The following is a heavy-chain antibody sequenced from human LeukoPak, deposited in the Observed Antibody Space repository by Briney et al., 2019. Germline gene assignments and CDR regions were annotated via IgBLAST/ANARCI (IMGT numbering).Heavy chain of an antibody. V-gene: IGHV4-39*01. D-gene: IGHD3-9*01. CDR3: ARHFRSPSHFERYFDWSTNDRRLDY. CDR1: GGSISSSSYY. J-gene: IGHJ4*02. CDR2: IYYSGST. Sequence: SETLSLTCTVSGGSISSSSYYWGWIRQPPGKGLEWIGSIYYSGSTYYNPSLKSRATISVDTSKNQFSLKLSSVTAADTAVYYCARHFRSPSHFERYFDWSTNDRRLDYWGQGTLVTVSS.